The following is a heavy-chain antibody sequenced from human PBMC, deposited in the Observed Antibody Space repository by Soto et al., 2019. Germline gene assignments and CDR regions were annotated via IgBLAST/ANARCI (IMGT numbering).Heavy chain of an antibody. V-gene: IGHV2-5*02. D-gene: IGHD5-12*01. CDR2: VYWDDDK. CDR3: AHRPINFMASWFDP. CDR1: GFSLDTSGVA. J-gene: IGHJ5*02. Sequence: QITLKESGPTLVKPAQTLTLTCTFSGFSLDTSGVAVGWLRQPPGKALEWLALVYWDDDKRYSPSLKSRLTITKDTYKTQVVLTMTNMDPVDTATYYCAHRPINFMASWFDPWGQGILVSVSS.